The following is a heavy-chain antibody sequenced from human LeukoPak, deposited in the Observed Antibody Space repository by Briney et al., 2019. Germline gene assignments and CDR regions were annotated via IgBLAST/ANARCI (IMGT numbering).Heavy chain of an antibody. D-gene: IGHD2-15*01. CDR2: ISSSGSTI. CDR1: GFTFSSYE. CDR3: AKRGSCSGGSCNPWFFDY. V-gene: IGHV3-48*03. Sequence: PGGSLRLSCAASGFTFSSYEMNWVRQVPGKGLEWISYISSSGSTIYYADSVKGRFTISRDNSKNTLYLQMNSLGAEDTAVYYCAKRGSCSGGSCNPWFFDYWGQGTLVTVSS. J-gene: IGHJ4*02.